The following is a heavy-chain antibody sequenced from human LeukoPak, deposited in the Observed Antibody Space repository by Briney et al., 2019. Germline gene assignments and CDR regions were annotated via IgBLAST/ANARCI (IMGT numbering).Heavy chain of an antibody. Sequence: SQTLSLTCALSGDTLSSNSAAWNWIRQSPSRCLEWLGRTFYRSKWKNDYAVSVKSRITINPDTSKNQFSLQLNSVTPEDTAVYYCARVVGGSPDYWGQGTLVTVSS. J-gene: IGHJ4*02. CDR3: ARVVGGSPDY. CDR1: GDTLSSNSAA. V-gene: IGHV6-1*01. D-gene: IGHD2-15*01. CDR2: TFYRSKWKN.